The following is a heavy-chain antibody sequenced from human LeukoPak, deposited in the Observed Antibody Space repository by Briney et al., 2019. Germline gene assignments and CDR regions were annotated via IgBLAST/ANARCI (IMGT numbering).Heavy chain of an antibody. CDR2: IQTSGNT. J-gene: IGHJ4*02. CDR1: GGSIRSDNSH. V-gene: IGHV4-61*02. D-gene: IGHD2-21*02. Sequence: SETLSLTCTVSGGSIRSDNSHWSWVRQPAGKGLEWIGFIQTSGNTGYNPSLRSRATMSVDTSENQFSLNLSSVTAADTAMYYCARYLAGYGGDGDWGQGTLVTVSS. CDR3: ARYLAGYGGDGD.